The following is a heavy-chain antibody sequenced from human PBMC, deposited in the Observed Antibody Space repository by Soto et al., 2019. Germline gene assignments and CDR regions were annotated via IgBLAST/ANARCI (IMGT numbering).Heavy chain of an antibody. D-gene: IGHD4-17*01. CDR1: GGSISSYY. V-gene: IGHV4-59*01. CDR2: IYYSGST. Sequence: QVQLQESGPGLVKPSETLSLTCTVSGGSISSYYWSWIRQPPGKGLEWIGYIYYSGSTNYNPSLKSRVTLSVDTSKNQFSLKLSSVTAADTAVYYCARDDYGDKSLDYWGQGTLVTVSS. CDR3: ARDDYGDKSLDY. J-gene: IGHJ4*02.